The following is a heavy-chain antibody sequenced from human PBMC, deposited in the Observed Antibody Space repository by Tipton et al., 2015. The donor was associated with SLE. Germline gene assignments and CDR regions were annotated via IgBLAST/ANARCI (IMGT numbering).Heavy chain of an antibody. Sequence: LSCTVSGGSISSYYWSWIRQPPGKGLEWIGYIYYSGSTNYNPSLKSRVTISVDTSKNHFSLKLSSVTAADTAVYYCARSKWLEAFDIWGHGTMVTVSS. CDR1: GGSISSYY. J-gene: IGHJ3*02. CDR3: ARSKWLEAFDI. D-gene: IGHD3-22*01. V-gene: IGHV4-59*01. CDR2: IYYSGST.